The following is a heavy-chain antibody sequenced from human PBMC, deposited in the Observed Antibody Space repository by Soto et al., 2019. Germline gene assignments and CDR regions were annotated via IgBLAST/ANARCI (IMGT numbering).Heavy chain of an antibody. CDR3: ARAVAGGVYYYYGMDV. D-gene: IGHD6-19*01. CDR1: GGTFSSYA. V-gene: IGHV1-69*12. J-gene: IGHJ6*02. Sequence: QVQLVQSGAEVKKPGSSVKVSCKASGGTFSSYAINWVRQAPGQGLEWMGGIIPIFGTADYAQKFQGRVTIPAXXXTXPAYMELSSLRSEDTAVYYCARAVAGGVYYYYGMDVWGQGTTVTVSS. CDR2: IIPIFGTA.